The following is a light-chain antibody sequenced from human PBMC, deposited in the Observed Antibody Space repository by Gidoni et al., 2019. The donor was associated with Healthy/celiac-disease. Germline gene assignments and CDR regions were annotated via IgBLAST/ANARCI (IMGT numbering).Light chain of an antibody. CDR1: QGISSY. CDR3: QQYYSYPPT. Sequence: AFRMTQSPSSFSASTGDRVTITCRASQGISSYLAWYQQKPGKAPKLLIYAASTLQSGVPSRFSGSGSGTDFTLTISCLQSEDFATYYCQQYYSYPPTFGQGTKLEIK. CDR2: AAS. V-gene: IGKV1-8*01. J-gene: IGKJ2*01.